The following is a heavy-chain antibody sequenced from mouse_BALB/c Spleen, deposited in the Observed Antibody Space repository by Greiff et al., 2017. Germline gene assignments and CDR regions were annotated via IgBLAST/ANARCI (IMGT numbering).Heavy chain of an antibody. D-gene: IGHD1-1*01. CDR1: GFSLTGYG. Sequence: VQLVESGPGLVAPSQSLSITCTVSGFSLTGYGVNWVRQPPGKGLEWLGMIWGDGSTDYNSALKSRLSISKDNSKSQVFLKMNSLQTDDTARYYCARESPCYGSSYFFDDWGQGTTVTVSS. J-gene: IGHJ2*01. CDR2: IWGDGST. CDR3: ARESPCYGSSYFFDD. V-gene: IGHV2-6-7*01.